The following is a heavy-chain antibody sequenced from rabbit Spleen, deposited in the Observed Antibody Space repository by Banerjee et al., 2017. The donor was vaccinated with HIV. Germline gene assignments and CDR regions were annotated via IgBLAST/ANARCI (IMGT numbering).Heavy chain of an antibody. Sequence: QLKETGGGLVQPGGSLTLSCKASGFAFTTYYMSWVRQAPGKGLEWIGAIYTGRGGTDYANWVNGRFTISSDNAQYTVDLQMNSLTAADTATYFCARYYIFYGMDLWGPGTLVTVS. CDR1: GFAFTTYY. D-gene: IGHD4-1*01. J-gene: IGHJ6*01. V-gene: IGHV1S7*01. CDR3: ARYYIFYGMDL. CDR2: IYTGRGGT.